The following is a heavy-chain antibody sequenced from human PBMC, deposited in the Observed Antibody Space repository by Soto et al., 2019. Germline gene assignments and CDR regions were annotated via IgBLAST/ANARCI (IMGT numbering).Heavy chain of an antibody. Sequence: EASVKVSCKASGYTFTSYGISWVRQAPGQGLEWMGWISAYNGNTNYAQKLQGRVTMTTDTSTSTAYMELRSLRSDDTAVYYCERDLVIVVVPAAMPPYYYYGMDVWGQGTTVTVSS. CDR2: ISAYNGNT. D-gene: IGHD2-2*03. V-gene: IGHV1-18*01. CDR3: ERDLVIVVVPAAMPPYYYYGMDV. J-gene: IGHJ6*02. CDR1: GYTFTSYG.